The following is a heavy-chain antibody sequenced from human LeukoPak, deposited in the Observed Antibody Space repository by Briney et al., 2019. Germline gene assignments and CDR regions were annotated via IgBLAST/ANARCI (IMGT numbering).Heavy chain of an antibody. Sequence: PNSGGTNYAQMFQGRVTMTRDTSISTDYMELSRLRSEDTAVYYCASPPIAAAGTGEVWFDLWGQGTLVTVSS. CDR2: PNSGGT. J-gene: IGHJ5*02. V-gene: IGHV1-2*02. D-gene: IGHD6-13*01. CDR3: ASPPIAAAGTGEVWFDL.